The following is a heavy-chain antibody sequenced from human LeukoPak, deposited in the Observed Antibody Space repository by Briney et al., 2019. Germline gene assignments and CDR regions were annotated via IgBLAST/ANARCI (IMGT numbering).Heavy chain of an antibody. D-gene: IGHD3-16*01. CDR1: GGSISSSY. J-gene: IGHJ5*02. CDR2: VYYSGST. Sequence: SETLSLTCTVSGGSISSSYWGWIRQPPGQGLEWIGYVYYSGSTNYNPSLKSRVTISVDTSKNQFSLKLTSVTAADTAVYYCARRSQENGMITANNWFDPWGQGTLVTVSS. V-gene: IGHV4-59*08. CDR3: ARRSQENGMITANNWFDP.